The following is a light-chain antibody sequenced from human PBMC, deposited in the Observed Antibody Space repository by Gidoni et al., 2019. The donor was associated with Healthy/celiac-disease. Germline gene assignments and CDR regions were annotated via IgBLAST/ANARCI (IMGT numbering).Light chain of an antibody. J-gene: IGLJ3*02. Sequence: QSALTQPASASGSTGQSITISCTGTSSYVGSYNLVSWYLQHPGKAPKLMIYEGSKRPSGVSNRFSGSKSGNTASLTISGLQAEDEADYYCCSYAGSSTWVFGGGTKLTVL. V-gene: IGLV2-23*01. CDR1: SSYVGSYNL. CDR2: EGS. CDR3: CSYAGSSTWV.